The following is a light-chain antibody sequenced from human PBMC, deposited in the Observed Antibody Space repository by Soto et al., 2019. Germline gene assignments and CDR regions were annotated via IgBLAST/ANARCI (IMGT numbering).Light chain of an antibody. CDR1: QSVSSSY. J-gene: IGKJ3*01. CDR2: GAS. CDR3: QQYGSSPS. Sequence: EIVLTQSPGTLSLSPGERATLSCRASQSVSSSYLAWYRQRPGQAPRLLIYGASIRATGIPDRFSGSGSGTDFTITISRLEPEDFAVYYCQQYGSSPSFGPGTKVDIK. V-gene: IGKV3-20*01.